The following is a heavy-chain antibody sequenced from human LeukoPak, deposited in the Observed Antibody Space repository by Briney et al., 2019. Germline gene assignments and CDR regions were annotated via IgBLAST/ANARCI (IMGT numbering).Heavy chain of an antibody. V-gene: IGHV3-15*01. CDR1: GFTFSNAW. CDR3: TTKTTLRYYMDV. J-gene: IGHJ6*03. CDR2: IKSKTDGGTT. D-gene: IGHD4-17*01. Sequence: PGGSLRLSCAASGFTFSNAWMSWVRQAPGKGLEWVGRIKSKTDGGTTDYAAPVKGRFTISRDDSKNTLYLQMNSLKTEDTAVYYCTTKTTLRYYMDVWGKGTTVTVSS.